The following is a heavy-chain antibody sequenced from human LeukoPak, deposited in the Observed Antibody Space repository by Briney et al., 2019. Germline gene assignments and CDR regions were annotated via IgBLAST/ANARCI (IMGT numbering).Heavy chain of an antibody. V-gene: IGHV4-61*02. Sequence: TSQTLSLTCTVSGGSISSGSYYWGWIRQPAGKGLEWIGRIYTSGSTNYNPSLKSRVTISVDTSKNQFSLKLSSVTAADTAVYYCAREKRPRSYYDSSGYYDYWGQGTLVTVSS. D-gene: IGHD3-22*01. CDR1: GGSISSGSYY. CDR2: IYTSGST. J-gene: IGHJ4*02. CDR3: AREKRPRSYYDSSGYYDY.